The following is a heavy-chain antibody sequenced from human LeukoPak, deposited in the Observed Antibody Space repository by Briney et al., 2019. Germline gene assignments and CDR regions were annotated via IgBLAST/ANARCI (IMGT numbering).Heavy chain of an antibody. V-gene: IGHV4-59*01. Sequence: SETLSLTWTVSGGSISSYYWNWIRQPPGKGLEWIGYIYYSGSTNYNPSLKSRVTISVDTSKNQFSLKLTSVTAADTAVYYCARDGSGNDAFDIWGQGTMVTVSS. J-gene: IGHJ3*02. CDR2: IYYSGST. CDR3: ARDGSGNDAFDI. D-gene: IGHD5-12*01. CDR1: GGSISSYY.